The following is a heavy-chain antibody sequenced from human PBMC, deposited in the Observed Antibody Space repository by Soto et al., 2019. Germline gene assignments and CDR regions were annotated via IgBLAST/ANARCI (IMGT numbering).Heavy chain of an antibody. V-gene: IGHV3-48*02. J-gene: IGHJ4*02. D-gene: IGHD2-2*01. Sequence: EVQLVESGGGLVQPGGSLRLSCAASGFTFSSYSMNWVRQAPGKGLEWVSYISSSSSTIYYADSVKGRFTISRDNAKNSLYLQMNSLRDEDTAVYYCARVVPAAIPTPHFDYWGQGTLVTVSS. CDR3: ARVVPAAIPTPHFDY. CDR2: ISSSSSTI. CDR1: GFTFSSYS.